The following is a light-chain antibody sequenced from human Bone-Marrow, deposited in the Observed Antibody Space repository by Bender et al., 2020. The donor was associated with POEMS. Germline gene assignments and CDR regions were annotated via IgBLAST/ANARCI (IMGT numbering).Light chain of an antibody. V-gene: IGLV2-14*01. CDR1: SSDIGYLDY. CDR3: CSSTSSSTWV. CDR2: DVS. Sequence: QSALTQPASVSGSPGQSVTISCTGTSSDIGYLDYVSWYQQHPGKAPKLIIFDVSSWPLGVSRRFSGSKSGNTASLTVSGLQFEDEADYYCCSSTSSSTWVCGGGTKLTVL. J-gene: IGLJ3*02.